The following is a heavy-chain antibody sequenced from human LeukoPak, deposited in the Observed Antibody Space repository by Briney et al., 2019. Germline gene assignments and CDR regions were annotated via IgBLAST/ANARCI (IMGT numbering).Heavy chain of an antibody. V-gene: IGHV3-23*01. CDR1: GFTFSSYA. J-gene: IGHJ4*02. D-gene: IGHD3-3*01. CDR3: AKADVLRFFYFDY. Sequence: GGSLRLSCAASGFTFSSYAMSWVRQAPGKGLEWVSAISGSGGSTYYADSVKGRFTVSRDNSKNTLYLQMNSLRAEDTAVYYCAKADVLRFFYFDYWGQGTLVTVSS. CDR2: ISGSGGST.